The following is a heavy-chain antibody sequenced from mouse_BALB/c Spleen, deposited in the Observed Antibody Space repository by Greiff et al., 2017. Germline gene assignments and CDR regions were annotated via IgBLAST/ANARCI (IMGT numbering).Heavy chain of an antibody. CDR2: ISYDGSN. CDR3: AREGYRYAMDY. J-gene: IGHJ4*01. CDR1: GYSITSGYY. Sequence: EVQLQESGPGLVKPSQSLSLTCSVTGYSITSGYYWNWIRQFPGNKLEWMGYISYDGSNNYNPSLKNRISITRDTSKNQFFLKLNSVTTEDTATYYCAREGYRYAMDYWGQGTSVTVSS. D-gene: IGHD2-14*01. V-gene: IGHV3-6*02.